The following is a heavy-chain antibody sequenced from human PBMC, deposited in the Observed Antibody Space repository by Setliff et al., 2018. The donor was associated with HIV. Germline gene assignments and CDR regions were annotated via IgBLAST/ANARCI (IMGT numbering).Heavy chain of an antibody. J-gene: IGHJ4*02. CDR3: ARGGEGMALYPDC. V-gene: IGHV1-69*13. CDR1: GGTFSSYT. CDR2: IIPIFGTA. D-gene: IGHD1-26*01. Sequence: SVKVSCKASGGTFSSYTFSWVRQAPGQGLEWMGGIIPIFGTAHYAQKFRGRVTITADESTSTAYMELSSLRSEDTAVYYCARGGEGMALYPDCWGQGTLVTVSS.